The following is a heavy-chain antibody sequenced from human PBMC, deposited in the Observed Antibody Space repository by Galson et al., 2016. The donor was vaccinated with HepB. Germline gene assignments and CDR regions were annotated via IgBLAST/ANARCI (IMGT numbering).Heavy chain of an antibody. V-gene: IGHV3-53*01. CDR1: GLTVSSNY. CDR3: TRHVVKTIYGQYYGMGV. Sequence: SLRLSCAASGLTVSSNYMSCVRQAPGKGLEWVSVIHSGGTTFYAVSVQGRFLISRDSSKNTLFLQMNSVRDEDTAVYYCTRHVVKTIYGQYYGMGVLGLGTTVTVSS. J-gene: IGHJ6*02. D-gene: IGHD2-15*01. CDR2: IHSGGTT.